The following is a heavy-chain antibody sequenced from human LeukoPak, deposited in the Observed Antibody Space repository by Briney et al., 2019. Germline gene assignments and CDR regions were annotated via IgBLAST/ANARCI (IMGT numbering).Heavy chain of an antibody. CDR3: ARDPTPITTVSYGMDV. Sequence: GGSLRLSSAASGFTFSSYAMHWVRQAPGKGLEWVAVISYDGSNKYYADSVKGRFTISRDNSKNTLYLQMNSLRAEDTAVYYCARDPTPITTVSYGMDVWGQGTTVTVSS. CDR2: ISYDGSNK. D-gene: IGHD4-17*01. CDR1: GFTFSSYA. V-gene: IGHV3-30-3*01. J-gene: IGHJ6*02.